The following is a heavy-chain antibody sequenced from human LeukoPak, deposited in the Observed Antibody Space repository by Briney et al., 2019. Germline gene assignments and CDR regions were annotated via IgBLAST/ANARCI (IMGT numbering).Heavy chain of an antibody. CDR1: GFTFSSSA. D-gene: IGHD2-2*01. CDR2: ISFDGSNK. Sequence: GGSLRLSCTASGFTFSSSAMHWVRQAPGKGLEWVAVISFDGSNKYYADSVKGRFTISRDNSKNTLYLQMNSLRAEDTAVYYCARDPEYQLLYYFDYWGQGTLVTVSS. J-gene: IGHJ4*02. CDR3: ARDPEYQLLYYFDY. V-gene: IGHV3-30-3*01.